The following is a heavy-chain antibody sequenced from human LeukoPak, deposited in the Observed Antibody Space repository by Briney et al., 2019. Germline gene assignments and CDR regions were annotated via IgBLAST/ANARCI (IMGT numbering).Heavy chain of an antibody. CDR2: IYHSGST. CDR3: ARDYNYYGSESYCDY. CDR1: GGSISSSNW. D-gene: IGHD3-10*01. J-gene: IGHJ4*02. Sequence: SETLSLTCAVSGGSISSSNWWSWVRQPPGKGLEWIGEIYHSGSTNYNPSLKSRVTISVDTSKNQFSLKLSSVTAADTAVYYCARDYNYYGSESYCDYWGQGTLVTVSS. V-gene: IGHV4-4*02.